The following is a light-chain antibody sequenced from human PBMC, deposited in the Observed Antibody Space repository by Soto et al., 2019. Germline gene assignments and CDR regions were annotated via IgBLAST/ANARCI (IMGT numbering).Light chain of an antibody. CDR2: ENN. Sequence: QSVLTQPPSVSAAPGQKVTISCSGSSSNIGNNYVSWYQQLPGTAPKLLIYENNKRPSGIPDRFSGSKSGTSATLGITGLQTGDEADYYCGTWDDSLSAVFGGGTKVTVL. CDR1: SSNIGNNY. CDR3: GTWDDSLSAV. J-gene: IGLJ2*01. V-gene: IGLV1-51*02.